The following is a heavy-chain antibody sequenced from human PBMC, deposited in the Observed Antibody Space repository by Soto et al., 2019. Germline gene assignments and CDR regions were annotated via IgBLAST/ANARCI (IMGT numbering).Heavy chain of an antibody. J-gene: IGHJ6*02. CDR1: GFTFSSYW. Sequence: EVQLVESGGGLVQPGGSLRLSCAASGFTFSSYWMHWVRQAPGKGLVWVSRINSDGSSTSYADSVKGRFTISRDNAKNTLYLQMNSLRAEDTAVYYCARVLGLGSSGFAYYYYYGMDVWGQGTTVTVSS. CDR3: ARVLGLGSSGFAYYYYYGMDV. V-gene: IGHV3-74*01. CDR2: INSDGSST. D-gene: IGHD6-19*01.